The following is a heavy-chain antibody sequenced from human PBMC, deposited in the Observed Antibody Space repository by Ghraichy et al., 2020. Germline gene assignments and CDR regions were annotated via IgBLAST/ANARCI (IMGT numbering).Heavy chain of an antibody. D-gene: IGHD3-22*01. J-gene: IGHJ3*02. Sequence: SETLSLTCTVSGGSISSGGYYWSWIRQHPGKGLEWIGYIYYSGSTYYNPSLKSRVTISVDTSKNQFSLKLSSVTAADTAVYYCARDTYYYEHAFDIWGQGTMVTVSS. CDR1: GGSISSGGYY. CDR2: IYYSGST. CDR3: ARDTYYYEHAFDI. V-gene: IGHV4-31*03.